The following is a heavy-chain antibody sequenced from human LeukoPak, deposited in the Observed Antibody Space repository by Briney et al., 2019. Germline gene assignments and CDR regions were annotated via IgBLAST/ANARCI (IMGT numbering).Heavy chain of an antibody. J-gene: IGHJ4*02. Sequence: KSGGSLRLSCAASGFTFSSYSMNWVRQAPGKGLEWVSSISSSSSYIYYADSVKGRFTISRDNAKNSLYLQMNSLRAEDTAVYYCARDWGSGSFYAEPYFDYWGQGTLVTVSS. V-gene: IGHV3-21*04. CDR3: ARDWGSGSFYAEPYFDY. D-gene: IGHD3-10*01. CDR1: GFTFSSYS. CDR2: ISSSSSYI.